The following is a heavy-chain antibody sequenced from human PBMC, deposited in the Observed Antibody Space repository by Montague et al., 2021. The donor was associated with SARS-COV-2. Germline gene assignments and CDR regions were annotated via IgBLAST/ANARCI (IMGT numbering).Heavy chain of an antibody. V-gene: IGHV3-21*01. CDR2: ITSSGDYI. CDR1: GFTFSNFF. CDR3: ARELGRTGAFDI. J-gene: IGHJ3*02. Sequence: SLRLSCAASGFTFSNFFINWVRQAPGKGLEWVSSITSSGDYIWYADSLKGRFTGSRDNAKNSVYLRMSSLRAEDTAVYYCARELGRTGAFDIWGQGTAVTVSS. D-gene: IGHD4-17*01.